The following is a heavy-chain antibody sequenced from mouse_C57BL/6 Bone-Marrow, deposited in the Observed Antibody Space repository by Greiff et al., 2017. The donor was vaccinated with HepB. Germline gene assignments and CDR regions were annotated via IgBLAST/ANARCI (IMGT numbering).Heavy chain of an antibody. J-gene: IGHJ2*01. CDR2: IDPENGDT. CDR1: GFNIKDDY. CDR3: TSYYSGRSLFDY. Sequence: EVKLMESGAELVRPGASVKLSCTASGFNIKDDYMHWVKQRPEQGLEWIGWIDPENGDTEYASKFQGKATITADTSSNTAYLQLSSLTSEDTAVYYCTSYYSGRSLFDYWGQGTTLTVSS. V-gene: IGHV14-4*01. D-gene: IGHD1-1*01.